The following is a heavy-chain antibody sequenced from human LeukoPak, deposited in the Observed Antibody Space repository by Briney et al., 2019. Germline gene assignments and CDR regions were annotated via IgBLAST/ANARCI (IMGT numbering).Heavy chain of an antibody. Sequence: ASGKVSCKASGYTFTSYGISWVRQAPGQGLEWMGWSSAYNGNTNYAQKLQGRVTMTTDTSTSTAYMELRSLRSDDTAVYYCARAPGVVVAATWGYFDYWGQGTLVTVSS. V-gene: IGHV1-18*01. J-gene: IGHJ4*02. CDR2: SSAYNGNT. CDR3: ARAPGVVVAATWGYFDY. CDR1: GYTFTSYG. D-gene: IGHD2-15*01.